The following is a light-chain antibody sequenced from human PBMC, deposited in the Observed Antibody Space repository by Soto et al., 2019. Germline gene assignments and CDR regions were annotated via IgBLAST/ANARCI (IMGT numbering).Light chain of an antibody. J-gene: IGLJ3*02. V-gene: IGLV2-23*01. CDR2: EGS. CDR1: SSDVGNYNL. Sequence: QSALTQPASVSGSLGQSITISCTGTSSDVGNYNLVSWYQQHPGEAPKLLIYEGSKRPSGVSNRFSGSKFGNTASLTISGLQAEDEVDYYCCSYAGDSTWVFGGGTKLTVL. CDR3: CSYAGDSTWV.